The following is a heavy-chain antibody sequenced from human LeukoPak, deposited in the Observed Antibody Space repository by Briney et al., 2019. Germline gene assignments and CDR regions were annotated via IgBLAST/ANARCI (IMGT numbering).Heavy chain of an antibody. D-gene: IGHD7-27*01. CDR2: IWYDGSKK. V-gene: IGHV3-33*01. J-gene: IGHJ6*03. CDR3: ARDGDVGYYYYYMDV. Sequence: GRSLRLSCTASGFTFSNYGLFWVRQAAGKGLEWMAVIWYDGSKKYYADSVKGRFTISRDDSKNTLYLQMNSLRAEDTAVYYCARDGDVGYYYYYMDVWGKGTTVTVSS. CDR1: GFTFSNYG.